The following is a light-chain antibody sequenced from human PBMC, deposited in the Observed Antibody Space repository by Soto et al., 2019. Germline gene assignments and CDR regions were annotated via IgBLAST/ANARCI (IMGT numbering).Light chain of an antibody. Sequence: QSALTQPASVSGSPGQSITISCTGTSSDVDGYNYVSWYQQHPGKAPKLMIYDVTNRPSGVSNRFSGSKSGNTASLTISGLQAEDEADYYCTSYTISSPHVIFGGGTKLTVL. CDR3: TSYTISSPHVI. V-gene: IGLV2-14*01. CDR2: DVT. J-gene: IGLJ2*01. CDR1: SSDVDGYNY.